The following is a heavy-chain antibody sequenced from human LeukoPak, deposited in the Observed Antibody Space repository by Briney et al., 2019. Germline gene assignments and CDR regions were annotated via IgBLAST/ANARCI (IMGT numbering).Heavy chain of an antibody. J-gene: IGHJ6*02. Sequence: SETLSLTCTVSGGSISSSSYYWGWIRQPPGKGLGWIGSIYYSGSTYYNPSLKSRVTISVDTSKNQFSLKLSSVTAADTAVYYCARLDFDWLLTDYYGMDVWGQGTTVTVSS. CDR3: ARLDFDWLLTDYYGMDV. D-gene: IGHD3-9*01. CDR2: IYYSGST. CDR1: GGSISSSSYY. V-gene: IGHV4-39*01.